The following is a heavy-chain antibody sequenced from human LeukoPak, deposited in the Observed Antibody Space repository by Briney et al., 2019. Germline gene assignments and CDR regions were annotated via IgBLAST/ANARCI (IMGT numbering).Heavy chain of an antibody. V-gene: IGHV1-18*04. D-gene: IGHD1-7*01. CDR2: ISAYNGNT. CDR1: GYTFTGYY. Sequence: ASVKVSCKASGYTFTGYYMHWVRQAPGQGLEWMGWISAYNGNTNYAQKLQGRVTMTTDTSTSTAYMELRSLRSDDTAVYYCARDYPNLNWNYVLNYYGMDVWGQGTTVTVSS. J-gene: IGHJ6*02. CDR3: ARDYPNLNWNYVLNYYGMDV.